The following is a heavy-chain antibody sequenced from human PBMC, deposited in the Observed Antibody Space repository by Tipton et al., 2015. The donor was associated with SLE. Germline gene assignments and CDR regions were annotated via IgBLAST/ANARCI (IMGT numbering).Heavy chain of an antibody. CDR2: IYYSGST. D-gene: IGHD6-19*01. Sequence: TLSLTCTVSGGSISSGDYYWSWIRQPPGKGLEWIGYIYYSGSTYYNPSLKSRVTISVDTSKNQFSLKLSSVTAADTAVYYCASSPGVYSSGWADYWGQGTLVTVSS. CDR3: ASSPGVYSSGWADY. CDR1: GGSISSGDYY. V-gene: IGHV4-30-4*01. J-gene: IGHJ4*02.